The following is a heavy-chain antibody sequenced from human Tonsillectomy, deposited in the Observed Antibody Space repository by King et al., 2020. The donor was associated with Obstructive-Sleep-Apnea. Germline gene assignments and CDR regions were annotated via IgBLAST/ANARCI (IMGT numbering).Heavy chain of an antibody. Sequence: LQLQESGPGLVKPSETLSLTCTVSGGSISSSSYYWGWIRQPPGKGLEWIGSIYYSGSTYYNPFLKSRVTISVDTSKNQFSLRLSAVTAADTAVYYCATIAARPYGLDVWGQGTTVTVSS. D-gene: IGHD6-6*01. J-gene: IGHJ6*02. CDR1: GGSISSSSYY. V-gene: IGHV4-39*07. CDR2: IYYSGST. CDR3: ATIAARPYGLDV.